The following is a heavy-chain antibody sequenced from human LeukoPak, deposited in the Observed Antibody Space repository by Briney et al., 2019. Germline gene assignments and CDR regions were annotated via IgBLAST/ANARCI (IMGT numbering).Heavy chain of an antibody. D-gene: IGHD3-10*01. CDR3: ARAGFRVLSGLVEY. J-gene: IGHJ4*02. CDR2: ISAYNGNA. Sequence: ASAKVSCKASGYTFTSYGISWVRQAPGQGLEWMGWISAYNGNANYAQRLQGRVTMTTDTSTSTAYMELRSLRSDDTAVYYCARAGFRVLSGLVEYWGQGTLVTVSS. CDR1: GYTFTSYG. V-gene: IGHV1-18*01.